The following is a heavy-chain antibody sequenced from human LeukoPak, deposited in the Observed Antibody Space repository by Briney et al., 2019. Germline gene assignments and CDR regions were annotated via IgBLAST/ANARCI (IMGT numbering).Heavy chain of an antibody. D-gene: IGHD6-13*01. Sequence: ASVKVSCKASGYTFTGYYTHWVRQAPGQGLEWMGWINPNSGGTNYAQKFQGRVTMTRDTSISTAYMELSRLRSDDTAVYYCARDGAAAMGDYYYYYMDVWGKGTTVTVSS. CDR2: INPNSGGT. V-gene: IGHV1-2*02. CDR1: GYTFTGYY. CDR3: ARDGAAAMGDYYYYYMDV. J-gene: IGHJ6*03.